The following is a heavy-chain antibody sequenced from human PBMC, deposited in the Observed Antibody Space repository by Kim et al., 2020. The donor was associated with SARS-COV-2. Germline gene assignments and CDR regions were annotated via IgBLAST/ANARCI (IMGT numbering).Heavy chain of an antibody. CDR1: GGTFSSYA. V-gene: IGHV1-69*13. Sequence: SVKVSCKASGGTFSSYAISWVRQAPGQGLEWMGGIIPIFGTANYAQKFQGRVTITADESTSTAYMELSSLRSEDTAVYYCARGDYGSGADAFDIWGQGTMVTVSS. CDR3: ARGDYGSGADAFDI. CDR2: IIPIFGTA. J-gene: IGHJ3*02. D-gene: IGHD3-10*01.